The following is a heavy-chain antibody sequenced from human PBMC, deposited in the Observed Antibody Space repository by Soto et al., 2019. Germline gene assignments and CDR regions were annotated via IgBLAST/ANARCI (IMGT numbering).Heavy chain of an antibody. CDR3: ARGPLFFWSGYYPGGFDY. V-gene: IGHV4-39*01. Sequence: PSETLSLTCTVSGDSITSNSYFWAWIRQPPGKGLEWIGSIYYSGTTYYNPSLKSRVTISVDRSKNQFSLKLSSVTAADTAVYYCARGPLFFWSGYYPGGFDYWGQGTLVTVSS. CDR2: IYYSGTT. CDR1: GDSITSNSYF. D-gene: IGHD3-3*01. J-gene: IGHJ4*02.